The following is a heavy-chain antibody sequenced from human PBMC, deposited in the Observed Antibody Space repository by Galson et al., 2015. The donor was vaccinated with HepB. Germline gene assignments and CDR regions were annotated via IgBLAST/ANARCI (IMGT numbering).Heavy chain of an antibody. D-gene: IGHD3-3*01. CDR2: IKSKTDGGST. J-gene: IGHJ6*03. V-gene: IGHV3-15*07. CDR3: TTYPHYDLWSGPYMDV. CDR1: GFTFSDAW. Sequence: SLRLSCAASGFTFSDAWMNWVRQAPGKGLEWVGRIKSKTDGGSTDFAAPVKGRFTISGDDSKNTVYLQMNSLKTEDTGVYYCTTYPHYDLWSGPYMDVWGKGTTVTVSS.